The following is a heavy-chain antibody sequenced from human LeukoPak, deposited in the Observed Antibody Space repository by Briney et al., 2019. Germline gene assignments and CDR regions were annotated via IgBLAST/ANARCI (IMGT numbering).Heavy chain of an antibody. CDR1: GFTFSSYS. Sequence: PGGSLRLSCAASGFTFSSYSMNWVRQAPGKGLEWVSYISSSGSSIYYADSVKGRFTISRDNSKNTLYLQMNSLRAEDTAVYYCTVVPAANYAFDIWGQGTMVTVSS. CDR3: TVVPAANYAFDI. V-gene: IGHV3-48*01. D-gene: IGHD2-2*01. CDR2: ISSSGSSI. J-gene: IGHJ3*02.